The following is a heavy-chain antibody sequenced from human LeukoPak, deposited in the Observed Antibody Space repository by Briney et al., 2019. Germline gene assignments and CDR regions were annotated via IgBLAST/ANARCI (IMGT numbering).Heavy chain of an antibody. Sequence: SETLSLTCSVSGDSVSRSDSYWDWIRQPPGKGLEWIGSIYYSGSTYYNPSLKSRVTISVDTSKNQFSLKLSSVTAADTAVYYCARRDFWSGYPDYWGQGTLVTVSS. CDR3: ARRDFWSGYPDY. CDR2: IYYSGST. D-gene: IGHD3-3*01. J-gene: IGHJ4*02. V-gene: IGHV4-39*01. CDR1: GDSVSRSDSY.